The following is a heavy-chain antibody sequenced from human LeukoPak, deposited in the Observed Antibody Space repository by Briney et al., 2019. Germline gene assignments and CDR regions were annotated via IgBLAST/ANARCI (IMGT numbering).Heavy chain of an antibody. Sequence: GGSLRLSCAASGFTFNNAWMSWVRQAPGKGLEWVSYISSSSSTIYYADSVKGRFTISRDSAKNSLYLQMNSLRAEDTAVYYCASQEEWESYYFDYWGQGTLVTVSS. D-gene: IGHD1-26*01. J-gene: IGHJ4*02. CDR3: ASQEEWESYYFDY. V-gene: IGHV3-48*04. CDR1: GFTFNNAW. CDR2: ISSSSSTI.